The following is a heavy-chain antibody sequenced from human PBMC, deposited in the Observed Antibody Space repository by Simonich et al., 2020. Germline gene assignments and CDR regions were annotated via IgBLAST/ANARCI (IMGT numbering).Heavy chain of an antibody. J-gene: IGHJ3*02. CDR1: GGSFSGYS. D-gene: IGHD1-1*01. V-gene: IGHV4-34*01. Sequence: QVQLQQWGAGLLKPSETLSLTCAVYGGSFSGYSWSWIRQPPGKGLEWIGEINHSGSTNYNPSLKSRVTISVDTSKNQFSLKLSSVTAADTAVYYCARGKGWKNAFVIWGQGTMVTVSS. CDR2: INHSGST. CDR3: ARGKGWKNAFVI.